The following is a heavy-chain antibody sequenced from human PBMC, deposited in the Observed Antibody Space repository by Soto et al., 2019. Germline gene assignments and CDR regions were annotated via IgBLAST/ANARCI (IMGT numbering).Heavy chain of an antibody. J-gene: IGHJ4*02. CDR1: GFTFSPYS. D-gene: IGHD6-19*01. CDR3: ARDWGSSGWYRGGDY. CDR2: TSYDGGNK. V-gene: IGHV3-30-3*01. Sequence: QVQLVESGGGVVQPGRSLRLSCAASGFTFSPYSMHWVRQAPGKGLEWVAVTSYDGGNKFYADSVKGRFTISRDNSKNTLYLQMKSLKPEDTAVYYCARDWGSSGWYRGGDYWGQGTLVTVSS.